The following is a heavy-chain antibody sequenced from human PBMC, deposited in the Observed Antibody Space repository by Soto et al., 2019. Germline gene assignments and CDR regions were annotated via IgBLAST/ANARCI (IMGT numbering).Heavy chain of an antibody. Sequence: GESLKISCKGSGYSFTSYWIGWVRQMPGKGPEWMGIIYPGDSDTRYSPSFQGQVTISADKSISTAYLQWSSLKASDTAMYYCARRTTLVKDAFDIWGQGTMVTVSS. D-gene: IGHD3-9*01. CDR1: GYSFTSYW. V-gene: IGHV5-51*01. CDR2: IYPGDSDT. CDR3: ARRTTLVKDAFDI. J-gene: IGHJ3*02.